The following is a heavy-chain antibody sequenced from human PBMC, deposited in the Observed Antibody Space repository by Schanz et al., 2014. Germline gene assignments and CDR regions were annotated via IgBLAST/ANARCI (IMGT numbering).Heavy chain of an antibody. J-gene: IGHJ4*02. CDR3: TRGSGSRSYGWYYDS. CDR1: GFTFNDYW. V-gene: IGHV3-74*02. Sequence: EVQLVESGGGLIQPGGSLRLSCAASGFTFNDYWMHWVRQAPGKGLVWVSRTSNDGSFTTFADSVKGRFTISRDNAKNTLYLQMNSVRAEDSAVYYCTRGSGSRSYGWYYDSWGQGTLVTVSS. D-gene: IGHD3-10*01. CDR2: TSNDGSFT.